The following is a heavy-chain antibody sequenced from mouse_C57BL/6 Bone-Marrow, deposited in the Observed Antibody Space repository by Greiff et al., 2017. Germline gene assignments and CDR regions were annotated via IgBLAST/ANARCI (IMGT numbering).Heavy chain of an antibody. Sequence: QVHVKQPGAELVRPGTSVKLSCKASGYTFTSYWMHWVKQRPGQGLEWIGVIDPSDSYTNYNQKFKGKATLTVDTSSSTAYMQLSSLTSEDSAVYYCARTGQLRLPFAYWGQGTLVTVSA. D-gene: IGHD3-2*02. CDR1: GYTFTSYW. CDR3: ARTGQLRLPFAY. CDR2: IDPSDSYT. J-gene: IGHJ3*01. V-gene: IGHV1-59*01.